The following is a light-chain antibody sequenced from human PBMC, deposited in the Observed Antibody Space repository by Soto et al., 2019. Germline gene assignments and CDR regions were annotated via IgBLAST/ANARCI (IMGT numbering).Light chain of an antibody. CDR3: ETWADNLYAMV. Sequence: QSVLTQPPSVSGTPGQTVTISCSGGGSNIGSNPVNWYYQLPGTAPKLLIYRDNQRPSGVPDRVSGSKSGTSASLTISGLPSEDEADYYCETWADNLYAMVFGGGTKLTVL. V-gene: IGLV1-44*01. J-gene: IGLJ2*01. CDR1: GSNIGSNP. CDR2: RDN.